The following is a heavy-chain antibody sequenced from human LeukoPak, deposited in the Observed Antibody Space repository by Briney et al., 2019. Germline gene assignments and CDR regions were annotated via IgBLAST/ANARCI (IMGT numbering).Heavy chain of an antibody. Sequence: GGSLRLSCAASGFTFSSYTMNWVRQAPGKGLEWVSSITTSSSYIHYADSMKGRLTISRDNAKNSLYLQMNSLRAENTAVYYCARHVVAVGFDYWGQGTLVTVSS. CDR1: GFTFSSYT. CDR2: ITTSSSYI. V-gene: IGHV3-21*01. D-gene: IGHD3-22*01. J-gene: IGHJ4*02. CDR3: ARHVVAVGFDY.